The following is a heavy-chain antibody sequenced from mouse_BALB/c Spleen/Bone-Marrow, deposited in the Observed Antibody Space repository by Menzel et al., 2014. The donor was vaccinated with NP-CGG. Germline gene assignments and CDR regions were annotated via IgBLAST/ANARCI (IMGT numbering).Heavy chain of an antibody. Sequence: EVQLQESGGGLVQPGGSLKLSCAASGFDFSRYWMTWVRQAPEKGLEWIGEINPDSSTINYAPSLKDKFIISRDNAKNTLYLQMSKVRSEDTALYYCAKNYYYGYVAYWGQGTLVTVSA. J-gene: IGHJ3*01. V-gene: IGHV4-1*02. CDR1: GFDFSRYW. CDR3: AKNYYYGYVAY. CDR2: INPDSSTI. D-gene: IGHD1-2*01.